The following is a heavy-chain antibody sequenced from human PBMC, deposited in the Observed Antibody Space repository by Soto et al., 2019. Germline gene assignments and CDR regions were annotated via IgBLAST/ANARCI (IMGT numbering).Heavy chain of an antibody. D-gene: IGHD6-13*01. J-gene: IGHJ4*02. Sequence: EVPLVESGGGLVQPGRSLRLSCAASGFTFDDYAMHWVRQAPGKGLEWVSGISWNSGSIGYADSVKGRFTISRDNAKNSLYLQMNSLRAEDTALYYCAKDPESYSSSFGYWGQGTLVTVSS. CDR2: ISWNSGSI. V-gene: IGHV3-9*01. CDR1: GFTFDDYA. CDR3: AKDPESYSSSFGY.